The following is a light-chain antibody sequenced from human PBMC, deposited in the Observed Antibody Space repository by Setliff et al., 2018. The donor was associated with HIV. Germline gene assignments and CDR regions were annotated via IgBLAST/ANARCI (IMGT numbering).Light chain of an antibody. Sequence: QSALTQPASVSGSPGQSITISCTGTTSDIGNFNLVSWYQQHPGKAPKLMICEVSKRPSGVSDRFSGSKSANTASLTISGLQAEDEADYYCSSYTSRNTYVFGTGTKVTVL. V-gene: IGLV2-23*02. CDR2: EVS. CDR1: TSDIGNFNL. J-gene: IGLJ1*01. CDR3: SSYTSRNTYV.